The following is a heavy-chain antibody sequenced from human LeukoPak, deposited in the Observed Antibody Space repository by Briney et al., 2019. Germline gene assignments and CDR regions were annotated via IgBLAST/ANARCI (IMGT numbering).Heavy chain of an antibody. J-gene: IGHJ4*02. Sequence: TGGSLRLSCAASGFTFSSYSMNWVRQAPGKGLEWVSSISSSNTYIYYADSVKGRFTISRENAKNSLYLQMNSLRAEDTAVYYCARGQPISMITGSYFDYWGQGTLVTFSS. CDR1: GFTFSSYS. CDR3: ARGQPISMITGSYFDY. V-gene: IGHV3-21*01. CDR2: ISSSNTYI. D-gene: IGHD3-22*01.